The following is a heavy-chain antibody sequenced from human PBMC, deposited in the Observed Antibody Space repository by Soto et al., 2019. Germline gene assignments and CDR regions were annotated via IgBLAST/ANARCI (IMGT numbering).Heavy chain of an antibody. V-gene: IGHV4-34*01. J-gene: IGHJ4*02. D-gene: IGHD3-3*01. Sequence: QVQLQQWGAGLLKPSETLSLTCAVYGGSFSGYYWSWIRQPPGKGLEWIGEINHSGSTNYNPSLKSRVTISVDTSKNQFSLKLSSVTAADTAVYYCARPRGDFWSGYRPRLGKYYFDYWGQGTLVTVSS. CDR1: GGSFSGYY. CDR2: INHSGST. CDR3: ARPRGDFWSGYRPRLGKYYFDY.